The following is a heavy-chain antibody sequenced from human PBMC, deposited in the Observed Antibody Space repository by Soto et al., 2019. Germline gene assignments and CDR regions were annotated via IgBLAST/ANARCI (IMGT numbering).Heavy chain of an antibody. CDR3: ARRTHCSGGICYYGLDN. V-gene: IGHV1-8*01. CDR1: GYTFTNSD. CDR2: MNPDSGHA. Sequence: GASVKVSCKASGYTFTNSDINWVRQAPGQGLEGMGWMNPDSGHADYAQKFQGRVTLTTSTSTSTVYMEMRSLGSEDTAVYYCARRTHCSGGICYYGLDNWGQGTLVTFST. D-gene: IGHD3-10*01. J-gene: IGHJ4*02.